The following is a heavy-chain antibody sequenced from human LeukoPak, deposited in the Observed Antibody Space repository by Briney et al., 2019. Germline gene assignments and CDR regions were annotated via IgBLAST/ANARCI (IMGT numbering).Heavy chain of an antibody. CDR1: GGSISSYY. CDR3: ASFIAAAGTDWFDP. Sequence: SETLSLTCTVSGGSISSYYWSWIRQPPGKGLEWIGYIYYSGSTNYNPSLKSRVTIPVDTSKNQFSLKLSSVTAADTAVYYCASFIAAAGTDWFDPWGQGTLVTVSS. D-gene: IGHD6-13*01. J-gene: IGHJ5*02. CDR2: IYYSGST. V-gene: IGHV4-59*01.